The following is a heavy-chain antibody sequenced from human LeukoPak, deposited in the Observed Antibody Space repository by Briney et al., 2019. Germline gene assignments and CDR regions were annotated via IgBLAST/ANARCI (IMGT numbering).Heavy chain of an antibody. V-gene: IGHV3-30-3*01. CDR2: ISYDGSNK. CDR1: GFTFSSYA. CDR3: ARALGFDY. J-gene: IGHJ4*02. Sequence: GGSLRLSCAASGFTFSSYAMHWVRQAPGKGLEWAAVISYDGSNKYYADSVKGRFTISRDNSKNTLYLQMNSLRAEDTAVYYCARALGFDYWGQGTLVTVSS.